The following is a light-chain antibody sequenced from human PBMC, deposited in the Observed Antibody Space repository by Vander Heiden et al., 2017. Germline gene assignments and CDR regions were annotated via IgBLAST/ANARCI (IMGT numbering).Light chain of an antibody. CDR1: QGISSY. Sequence: AIRMTQSPSSLPASTGDRVTITCRASQGISSYLAWYQQKPGKAPKLLIYAASTLQSGVPSRFSGSGYGTDFTLTISCLQSEDFATYYCQQYDSYPMYTFGQGTKLEIK. CDR3: QQYDSYPMYT. CDR2: AAS. V-gene: IGKV1-8*01. J-gene: IGKJ2*01.